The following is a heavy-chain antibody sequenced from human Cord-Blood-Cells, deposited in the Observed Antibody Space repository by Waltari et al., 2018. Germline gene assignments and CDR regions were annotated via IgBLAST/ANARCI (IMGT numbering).Heavy chain of an antibody. Sequence: QVQLLESGGGVVQPGRSLSLSCAASGFTFSSYCMLWFRQAPGKGLGWVAVISYDGTKKDYADAVKGRFTISRDNSKNTLYLQMHSLRAEDTAVYYCAREVGLGRDDAFDIWAQGTMVTVSS. CDR3: AREVGLGRDDAFDI. V-gene: IGHV3-33*01. CDR1: GFTFSSYC. CDR2: ISYDGTKK. D-gene: IGHD6-19*01. J-gene: IGHJ3*02.